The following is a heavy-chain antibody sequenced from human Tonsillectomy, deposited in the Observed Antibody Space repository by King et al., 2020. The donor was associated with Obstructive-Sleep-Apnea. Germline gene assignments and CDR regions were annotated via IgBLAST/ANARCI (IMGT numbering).Heavy chain of an antibody. J-gene: IGHJ6*02. CDR2: SYHSGST. CDR1: GGSISSSNW. CDR3: ARLDYASTYYSYGMDV. Sequence: VQLQESGPGLVKPSGTLSLTCAVSGGSISSSNWWSWVRQPPGKGLEGIGESYHSGSTNYNPSLKSRVTISVDKSKNQFSLKLNSVTAADTAVYYCARLDYASTYYSYGMDVWGQGTTVTVSS. V-gene: IGHV4-4*02. D-gene: IGHD4-17*01.